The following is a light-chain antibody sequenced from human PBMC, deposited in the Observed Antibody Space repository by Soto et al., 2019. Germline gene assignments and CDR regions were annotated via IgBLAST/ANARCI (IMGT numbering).Light chain of an antibody. CDR1: ELIRTN. Sequence: EPVMTQSPATLSVSPGGRVTLSCRASELIRTNLAWYWQKPGPAPRLLIYGAFTRPTGVPARFSDSGYGTEFALTNSGLKSEDSAVYYCQQCQHGWKFGRGTKVDI. CDR2: GAF. V-gene: IGKV3-15*01. J-gene: IGKJ1*01. CDR3: QQCQHGWK.